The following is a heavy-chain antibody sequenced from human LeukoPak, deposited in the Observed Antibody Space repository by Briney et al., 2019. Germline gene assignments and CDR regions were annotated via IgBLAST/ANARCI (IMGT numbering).Heavy chain of an antibody. CDR1: GFTFSSYE. V-gene: IGHV3-21*01. D-gene: IGHD1-7*01. J-gene: IGHJ6*03. CDR2: ISSSSSYI. Sequence: GGSLRLSCAASGFTFSSYEMNWVRQAPGKGLEWVSSISSSSSYIYYADSVKGRFTISRDNAKNSLYLQMNSLRAEDTAVYYCAREGWNYARAYYYYYMDVWGKGTTVTVSS. CDR3: AREGWNYARAYYYYYMDV.